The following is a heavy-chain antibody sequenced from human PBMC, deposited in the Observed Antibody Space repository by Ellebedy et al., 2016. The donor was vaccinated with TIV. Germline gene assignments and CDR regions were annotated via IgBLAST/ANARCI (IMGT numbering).Heavy chain of an antibody. D-gene: IGHD6-6*01. Sequence: AASVKVSCKASGYTFTNYGITWVRQAPGQGLEWMGWISAHNGNTIYAQKFQGRVTMTTDTSTTTGYMELRSLRSDDTALYYCARDRDIRSSSDFQHWGQGTLVTVSS. CDR1: GYTFTNYG. CDR3: ARDRDIRSSSDFQH. CDR2: ISAHNGNT. V-gene: IGHV1-18*04. J-gene: IGHJ1*01.